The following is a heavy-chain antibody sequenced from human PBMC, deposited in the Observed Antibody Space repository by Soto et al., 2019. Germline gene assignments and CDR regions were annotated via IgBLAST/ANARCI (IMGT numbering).Heavy chain of an antibody. CDR3: ARLEGLATISYYFDF. V-gene: IGHV4-59*08. Sequence: SETLSLTCTVSGASVNRYYWSWIRQPPGKGLEWIGYIYHSGSTDYNPSLKSRVAISIDKSKSQFSLKLSSVTAADTAVYFCARLEGLATISYYFDFWGPGALVTVSS. CDR2: IYHSGST. D-gene: IGHD3-9*01. CDR1: GASVNRYY. J-gene: IGHJ4*02.